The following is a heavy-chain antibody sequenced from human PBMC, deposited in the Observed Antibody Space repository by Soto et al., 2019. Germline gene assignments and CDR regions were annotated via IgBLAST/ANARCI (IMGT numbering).Heavy chain of an antibody. CDR2: INPNSGDT. V-gene: IGHV1-2*04. Sequence: ASVKVSCKASGYIFTGYYMHWVRQAPGQGLEWMGWINPNSGDTNYTRKFQGWVTMTRDTSISTAYTELSRLRSDDTAVYYCATSRISIAVAGETEYYFDYWGQGTLVTVSS. CDR1: GYIFTGYY. CDR3: ATSRISIAVAGETEYYFDY. D-gene: IGHD6-19*01. J-gene: IGHJ4*02.